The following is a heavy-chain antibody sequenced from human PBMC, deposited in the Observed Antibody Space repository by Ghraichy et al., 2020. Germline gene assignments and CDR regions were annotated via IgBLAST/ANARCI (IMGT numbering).Heavy chain of an antibody. D-gene: IGHD6-13*01. V-gene: IGHV4-61*01. J-gene: IGHJ4*02. CDR1: GGSVSSGSYY. CDR2: IYYSGST. Sequence: SETLSLTCTVSGGSVSSGSYYWSWIRQPPGKGLEWIGYIYYSGSTNYNPSLKSRVTISVDTSKNQFSLKLSSVTAADTAVYYCARGSAGSSWVRVFDYWGQGTLVTVSS. CDR3: ARGSAGSSWVRVFDY.